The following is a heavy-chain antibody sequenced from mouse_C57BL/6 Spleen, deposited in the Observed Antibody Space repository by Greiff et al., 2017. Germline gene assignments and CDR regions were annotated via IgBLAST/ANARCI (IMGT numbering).Heavy chain of an antibody. J-gene: IGHJ2*01. CDR3: ARPYGSSYGYFDY. Sequence: EVKLMESGGGLVKPGGSLKLSCAASGFTFSSYAMSWVRQTPEKRLEWVATISDGGSYTYYPDNVKGRFTISRDNAKNNLYLQMSHLKSEDTAMYYCARPYGSSYGYFDYWGQGTTLTVSS. CDR1: GFTFSSYA. D-gene: IGHD1-1*01. CDR2: ISDGGSYT. V-gene: IGHV5-4*03.